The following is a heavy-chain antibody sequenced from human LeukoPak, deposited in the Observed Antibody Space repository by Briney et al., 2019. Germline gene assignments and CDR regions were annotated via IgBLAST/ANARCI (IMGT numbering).Heavy chain of an antibody. D-gene: IGHD4-17*01. CDR1: GGSISSGGYY. Sequence: SQTLSLTCTVSGGSISSGGYYWSWIRQHPGKGLEWIGYIYYSGSTYYNPSLKSRVTISVDTSKNQFSLKLSSVTAADTAVYYCAREDYGDYAGYFDYWGQGTPVTVSS. CDR3: AREDYGDYAGYFDY. CDR2: IYYSGST. J-gene: IGHJ4*02. V-gene: IGHV4-31*03.